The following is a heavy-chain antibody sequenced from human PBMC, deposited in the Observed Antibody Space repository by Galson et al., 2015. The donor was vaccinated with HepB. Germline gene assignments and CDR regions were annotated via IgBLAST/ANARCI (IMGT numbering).Heavy chain of an antibody. V-gene: IGHV3-23*01. D-gene: IGHD1-26*01. J-gene: IGHJ4*02. CDR3: ANGGAIVGSNFDN. CDR1: GFTFATYA. CDR2: ISGSGDRT. Sequence: SLRLSCAMSGFTFATYALSWVRQAPGKGLEWVSSISGSGDRTYHADSVKGRFSISRDNSKNTLYLQMSSLRVEDTAVYYCANGGAIVGSNFDNWGQGTLVTVSS.